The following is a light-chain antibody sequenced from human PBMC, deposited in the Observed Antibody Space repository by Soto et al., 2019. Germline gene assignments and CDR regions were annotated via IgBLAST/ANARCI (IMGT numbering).Light chain of an antibody. CDR1: QSISSY. CDR3: QQSYSTPPT. Sequence: DIPMTQSPSSLSASVGDRVTITCRASQSISSYLNWYQQKPGKAPKLLIYAASSLQSGVPSRFSGSGSGTDFTLTISSPQPEDFATYYCQQSYSTPPTFGQGTKLEIK. V-gene: IGKV1-39*01. CDR2: AAS. J-gene: IGKJ2*01.